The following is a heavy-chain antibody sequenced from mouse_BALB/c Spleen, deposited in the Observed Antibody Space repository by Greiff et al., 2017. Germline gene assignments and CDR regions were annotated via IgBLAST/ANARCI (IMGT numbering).Heavy chain of an antibody. D-gene: IGHD2-14*01. J-gene: IGHJ1*01. CDR1: GDSITSGY. Sequence: EVKLMESGPSLVKPSQTLSLTCSVTGDSITSGYWNWIRKFPGNKLEYMGYISYSGSTYYNPSLKSRISITRDTSKNQYYLQLNSVTTEDTATYYCARYGAYYRSSWYFDVWGAGTTVTVSS. CDR3: ARYGAYYRSSWYFDV. CDR2: ISYSGST. V-gene: IGHV3-8*02.